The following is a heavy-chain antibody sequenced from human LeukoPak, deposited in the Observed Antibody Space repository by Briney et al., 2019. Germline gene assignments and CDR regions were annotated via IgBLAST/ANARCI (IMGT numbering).Heavy chain of an antibody. V-gene: IGHV3-48*01. J-gene: IGHJ3*02. D-gene: IGHD5/OR15-5a*01. CDR3: ARGGLRTVRSSAFDI. CDR2: ISSSSSTI. CDR1: GFTFSSYS. Sequence: GGSLRLSCAASGFTFSSYSMNRVRQAPGKGLEWVSYISSSSSTIYYADSVKGRFTISRDNAKNSLYLQMNSLRAEDTAVYYCARGGLRTVRSSAFDIWGQGTMVTVSS.